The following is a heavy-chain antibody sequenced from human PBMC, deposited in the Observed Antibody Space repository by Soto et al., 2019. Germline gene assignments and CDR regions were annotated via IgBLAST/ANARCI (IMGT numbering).Heavy chain of an antibody. CDR2: ISQDGSEK. V-gene: IGHV3-7*03. CDR3: ARGHYGLDV. Sequence: EVQLVDSGGGLVQPGGSLTLSCAASGFTFSHHWMTWVRQAPGRGLEWVAHISQDGSEKFYVDSVKGRFTISRDNAKNSLSLQVNSLIDEDTAVYYCARGHYGLDVWGQGTTVTVSS. CDR1: GFTFSHHW. J-gene: IGHJ6*02.